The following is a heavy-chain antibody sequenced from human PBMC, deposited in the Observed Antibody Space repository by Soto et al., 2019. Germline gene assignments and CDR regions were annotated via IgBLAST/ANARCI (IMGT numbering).Heavy chain of an antibody. CDR3: ARVGSSYFYYYYMDV. Sequence: QVQLVQSGAEVKKPGASVKVSCKASGYTFTNYVISWVRQAPGQGLEWMGWISIYNGNTNYAQKFQGRVTMTTDMSTSTASMELRSLRSDDTAVYYCARVGSSYFYYYYMDVWGKGTTVTVSS. CDR2: ISIYNGNT. CDR1: GYTFTNYV. J-gene: IGHJ6*03. V-gene: IGHV1-18*01. D-gene: IGHD2-2*03.